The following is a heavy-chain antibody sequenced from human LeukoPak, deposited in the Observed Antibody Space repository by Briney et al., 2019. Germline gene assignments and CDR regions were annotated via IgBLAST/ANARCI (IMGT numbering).Heavy chain of an antibody. Sequence: GGSLRLSCAASGFTFSSYGMHWVRQAPGKGLEWVAVISYDGSNKYYADSVKGRFTISRDNSKNTLYLQMNSLRAEDTAVYYCARTLIEYSVSSCYFDYWGQGTLVTVSS. CDR1: GFTFSSYG. V-gene: IGHV3-30*03. CDR3: ARTLIEYSVSSCYFDY. J-gene: IGHJ4*02. D-gene: IGHD6-6*01. CDR2: ISYDGSNK.